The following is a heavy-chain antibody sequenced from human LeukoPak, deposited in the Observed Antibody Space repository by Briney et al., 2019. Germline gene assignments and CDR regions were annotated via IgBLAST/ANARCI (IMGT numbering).Heavy chain of an antibody. V-gene: IGHV1-46*01. CDR3: ARESAARPFDY. Sequence: ASVKVSCKASGDTFTSYYMHWVRQAPGQGLEWMGIINPSGGSTSYAQKFQGRVTMTRDMSTSTVYMELSSLRSEDTAVYYCARESAARPFDYWGQGTLVTVSS. CDR2: INPSGGST. CDR1: GDTFTSYY. D-gene: IGHD6-6*01. J-gene: IGHJ4*02.